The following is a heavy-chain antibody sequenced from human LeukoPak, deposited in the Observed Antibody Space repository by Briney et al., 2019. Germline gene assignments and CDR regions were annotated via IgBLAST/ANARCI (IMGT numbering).Heavy chain of an antibody. Sequence: ATVKVSCKASGYTFTGYYMHWVRQAPGQGLEWMGWINPNSGGTNYAQKFQGRVTMTRDTSISTAYMELSRLRSDDTAVYYCARETPESQGTSPDYWGQGTLVTVSS. D-gene: IGHD2-2*01. V-gene: IGHV1-2*02. J-gene: IGHJ4*02. CDR3: ARETPESQGTSPDY. CDR2: INPNSGGT. CDR1: GYTFTGYY.